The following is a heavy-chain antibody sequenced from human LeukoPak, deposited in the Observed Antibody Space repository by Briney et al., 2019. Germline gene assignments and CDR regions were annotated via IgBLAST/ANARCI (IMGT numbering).Heavy chain of an antibody. D-gene: IGHD2-2*02. J-gene: IGHJ4*02. V-gene: IGHV3-48*01. CDR3: ARGGSRLGYCSSTSCYTTFDY. Sequence: PGGSLRLSCAASGFTFSSYSMNWVRQAPGKGLEWVSYISSSSSTIYYADSVKGRFTISRDNAKHSLYLQMNSLRAEDTAVYYCARGGSRLGYCSSTSCYTTFDYWGQGTLVTVSS. CDR2: ISSSSSTI. CDR1: GFTFSSYS.